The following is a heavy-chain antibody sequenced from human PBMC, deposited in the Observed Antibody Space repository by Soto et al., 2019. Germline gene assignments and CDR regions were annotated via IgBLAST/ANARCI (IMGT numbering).Heavy chain of an antibody. CDR1: GFTFSSYA. J-gene: IGHJ6*02. Sequence: ESGGGVVQPGRSLRLSCAASGFTFSSYAMHWVRQAPGKGLEWVAVISYDGSNKYYADSVKGRFTISRDNSKNTLYLQMNSLRAEDTAVYYCARELNYDFWSGEISDYYYYGMDVWGQGTTVTVSS. CDR3: ARELNYDFWSGEISDYYYYGMDV. V-gene: IGHV3-30-3*01. D-gene: IGHD3-3*01. CDR2: ISYDGSNK.